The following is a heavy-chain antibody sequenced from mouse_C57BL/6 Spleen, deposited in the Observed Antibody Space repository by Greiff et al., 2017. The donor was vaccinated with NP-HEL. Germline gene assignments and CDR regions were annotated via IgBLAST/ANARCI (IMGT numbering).Heavy chain of an antibody. CDR1: GYTFTDYY. CDR2: IYPGSGNT. D-gene: IGHD4-1*01. V-gene: IGHV1-76*01. Sequence: QVQLKESGAELVRPGASVKLSCKASGYTFTDYYINWVKQRPGQGLEWIARIYPGSGNTYYNEKFKGKATLTAEKSSSTAYMQLSSLTSEDSAVYFCAKGSGTAWFAYWGQGTLVTVSA. J-gene: IGHJ3*01. CDR3: AKGSGTAWFAY.